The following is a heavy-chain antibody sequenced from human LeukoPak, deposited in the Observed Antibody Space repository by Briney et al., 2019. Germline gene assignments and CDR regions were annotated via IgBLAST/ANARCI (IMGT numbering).Heavy chain of an antibody. V-gene: IGHV4-34*01. J-gene: IGHJ6*02. CDR3: ARSSTIFGMVIRGPMGGMDV. CDR2: INHSGST. D-gene: IGHD3-3*01. Sequence: SETLSLTCAVYGGSFSGYYWSWIRQPPGKGLEWIGEINHSGSTNYNPSLKSRVTISVDTSKNQFSLKLSSVTAADTAVYYCARSSTIFGMVIRGPMGGMDVWGQGTTVTVSS. CDR1: GGSFSGYY.